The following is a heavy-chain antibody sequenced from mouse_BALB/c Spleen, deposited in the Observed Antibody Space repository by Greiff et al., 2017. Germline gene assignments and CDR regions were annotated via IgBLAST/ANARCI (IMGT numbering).Heavy chain of an antibody. CDR3: ARSRNSYYFDY. CDR1: GYTFTSYW. CDR2: INPSTGYT. Sequence: QVQLQQSGAELAKPGASVKMSCKASGYTFTSYWMHWVKQRPGQGLEWIGYINPSTGYTEYNQKFKDKATLTADKSSSTAYMQLSSLTSEDSAVYYCARSRNSYYFDYWGQGTTLTVSS. J-gene: IGHJ2*01. V-gene: IGHV1-7*01.